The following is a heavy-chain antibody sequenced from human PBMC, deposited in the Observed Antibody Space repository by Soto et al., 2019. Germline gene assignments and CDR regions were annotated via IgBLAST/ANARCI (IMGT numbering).Heavy chain of an antibody. CDR2: ISYDGSNK. Sequence: GGSLRLSCAASGFIFSSYGMHWVRQAPGKGLEWVAVISYDGSNKYYADSVKGRFTISRDNSKNTLYLQMNSLRAEDTAVYYCARDYYRFNSGYGFSMDVWGQGTTVTVSS. CDR3: ARDYYRFNSGYGFSMDV. CDR1: GFIFSSYG. J-gene: IGHJ6*02. D-gene: IGHD5-12*01. V-gene: IGHV3-30*03.